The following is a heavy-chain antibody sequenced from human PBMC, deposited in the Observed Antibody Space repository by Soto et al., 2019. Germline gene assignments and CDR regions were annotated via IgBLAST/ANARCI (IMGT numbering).Heavy chain of an antibody. D-gene: IGHD6-13*01. CDR1: GGSVSSGSYY. CDR2: IYYSGST. CDR3: ARERIAAAYSVY. J-gene: IGHJ4*02. V-gene: IGHV4-61*01. Sequence: ASETLSLTCTVSGGSVSSGSYYWSWIRQPPGKGLEWIGYIYYSGSTNYNPSLKSRVTISVDTSKNQFSLKLSSVTAADTAVYYCARERIAAAYSVYWGQGTLVTVSS.